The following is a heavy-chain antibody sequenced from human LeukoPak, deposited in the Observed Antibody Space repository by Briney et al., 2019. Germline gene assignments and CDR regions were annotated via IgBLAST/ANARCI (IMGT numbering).Heavy chain of an antibody. Sequence: GASVKVSCKASGYTFTGYYMHWVRQAPGQGLEWMGWINPNSGGTNYAQKFQDRVTMTRDTSTSTVYMELSSLRSEDTAVYYCARDLVVVPAAAVNYFDYWGQGTLVTVSS. J-gene: IGHJ4*02. CDR3: ARDLVVVPAAAVNYFDY. CDR1: GYTFTGYY. V-gene: IGHV1-2*02. CDR2: INPNSGGT. D-gene: IGHD2-2*01.